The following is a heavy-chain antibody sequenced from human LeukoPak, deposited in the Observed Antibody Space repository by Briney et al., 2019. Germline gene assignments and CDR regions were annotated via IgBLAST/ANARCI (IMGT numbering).Heavy chain of an antibody. V-gene: IGHV3-30*03. CDR3: AMLHLSDPEGY. CDR1: GFTFSSYG. CDR2: ISYDGSNK. J-gene: IGHJ4*02. Sequence: GGSLRLSCAASGFTFSSYGMHWVRQAPRKGLERVAVISYDGSNKYYSDSVKGRFTISRDNSKNTLYLQMNSLRAEDTAVYYCAMLHLSDPEGYWGQGTLVTVSS. D-gene: IGHD2-21*02.